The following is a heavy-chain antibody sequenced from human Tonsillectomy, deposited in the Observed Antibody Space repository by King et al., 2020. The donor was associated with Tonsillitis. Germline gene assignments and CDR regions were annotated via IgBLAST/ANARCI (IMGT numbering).Heavy chain of an antibody. J-gene: IGHJ4*02. D-gene: IGHD6-19*01. Sequence: QLQESGPGLVKPSETLSLTCNVSGGSIRNYYWSWIRQPPGKGLEWIGYIYYSGTTNYNPSLKSRVTMSVDTSNNQVSLKLSSVTAADTAVYYCARDLGYSSGWELDYWGQGTLVTVSS. CDR1: GGSIRNYY. V-gene: IGHV4-59*01. CDR2: IYYSGTT. CDR3: ARDLGYSSGWELDY.